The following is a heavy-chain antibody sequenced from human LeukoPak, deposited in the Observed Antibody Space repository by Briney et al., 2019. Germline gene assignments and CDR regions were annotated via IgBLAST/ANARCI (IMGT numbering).Heavy chain of an antibody. CDR2: ISYDGSNK. V-gene: IGHV3-30*18. CDR3: AKGYSSGWFPDDAFDI. CDR1: GFTFSSYG. Sequence: GGSLRLSCAASGFTFSSYGMHWVRQAPGKGLEWVAVISYDGSNKYYADSVKGRFTISRDNSKNTLYLQMNSLRAEDTAVYYCAKGYSSGWFPDDAFDIRGQGTMVTVSS. D-gene: IGHD6-19*01. J-gene: IGHJ3*02.